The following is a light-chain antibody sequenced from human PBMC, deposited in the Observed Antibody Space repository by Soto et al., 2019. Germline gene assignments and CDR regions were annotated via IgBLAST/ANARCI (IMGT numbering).Light chain of an antibody. V-gene: IGKV3-15*01. J-gene: IGKJ2*01. CDR2: GAS. Sequence: EIVMTQSPVTLSVSPGERATLSCRASQSVGTKLAWYQQRPGQAPRLLMYGASTRVTGIAARFSGRGSGTEFTLTISSLQSEDSAVYYCQQYDNWPYTFGQGTKLEIK. CDR3: QQYDNWPYT. CDR1: QSVGTK.